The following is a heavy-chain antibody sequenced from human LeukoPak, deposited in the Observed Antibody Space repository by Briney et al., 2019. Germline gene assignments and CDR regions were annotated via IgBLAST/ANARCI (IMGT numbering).Heavy chain of an antibody. CDR3: ARDHGYSYDY. CDR1: GFTFSDYY. CDR2: ISSSGSNK. D-gene: IGHD5-18*01. J-gene: IGHJ4*02. Sequence: PGGSLRLSCAASGFTFSDYYMSSIRQAPGRGLEWVSYISSSGSNKYYADSVKGRFTISRDNSKNSLYLQMNSLRAEDTAVYYCARDHGYSYDYWGQGTLVTVSS. V-gene: IGHV3-11*04.